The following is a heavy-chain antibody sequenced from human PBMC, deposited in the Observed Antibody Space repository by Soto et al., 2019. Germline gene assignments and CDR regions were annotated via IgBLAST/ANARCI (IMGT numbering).Heavy chain of an antibody. CDR2: IYYSGSI. V-gene: IGHV4-59*01. CDR1: GDSISSLY. J-gene: IGHJ4*02. CDR3: AKSLWDTSGWKTDY. Sequence: SETLSLTCTVSGDSISSLYWSWIRQPPGKGLEWIGYIYYSGSINYNPSLKSRVTISVDPSKNQFSLRLSSVTAADMAVYYCAKSLWDTSGWKTDYWGQGTLVTVSS. D-gene: IGHD6-19*01.